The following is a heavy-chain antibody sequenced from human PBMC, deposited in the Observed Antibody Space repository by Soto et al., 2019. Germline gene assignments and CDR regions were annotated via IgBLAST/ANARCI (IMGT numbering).Heavy chain of an antibody. Sequence: QVQLQESGPGLVEPSQTLSLTCTVSGDSISNGYYTWSWIRQPPGKDLEWIGHIYNSVNTYSNPSLKGRVTISADTAKNQFSLKLSSVTAADTAMYYCARGPSGDKVDYWGQGTLVTVSS. CDR1: GDSISNGYYT. J-gene: IGHJ4*02. CDR2: IYNSVNT. D-gene: IGHD3-10*01. V-gene: IGHV4-30-4*01. CDR3: ARGPSGDKVDY.